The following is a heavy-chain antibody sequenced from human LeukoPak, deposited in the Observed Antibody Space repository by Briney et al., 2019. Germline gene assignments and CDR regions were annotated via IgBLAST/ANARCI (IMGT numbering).Heavy chain of an antibody. V-gene: IGHV4-39*01. J-gene: IGHJ4*02. CDR3: ASRKRGEYIGLEFDY. CDR1: GGSISSNSYY. Sequence: SETLSLTCTDSGGSISSNSYYWGWIRQPPGEGLEWIASIHYSRSTYYNPSLKSRVTIYVDTSKNQFSLKLRSVTAADTAVYYCASRKRGEYIGLEFDYWGQGTLVTVSS. D-gene: IGHD4-17*01. CDR2: IHYSRST.